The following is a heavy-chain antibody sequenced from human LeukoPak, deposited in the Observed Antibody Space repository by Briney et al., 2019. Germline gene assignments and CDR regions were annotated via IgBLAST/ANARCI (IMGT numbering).Heavy chain of an antibody. V-gene: IGHV1-2*02. CDR2: VSPYSGDT. CDR3: ARVRIEAAGRGLDY. CDR1: GYTFTGHY. Sequence: ASVKVSCKASGYTFTGHYMHWVRQAPGQGLEWMGWVSPYSGDTNYVQSFQGRVTMTRDTSISTVYMELSSLTSDDTAVYFCARVRIEAAGRGLDYWGQGTPVTVSS. D-gene: IGHD6-13*01. J-gene: IGHJ4*02.